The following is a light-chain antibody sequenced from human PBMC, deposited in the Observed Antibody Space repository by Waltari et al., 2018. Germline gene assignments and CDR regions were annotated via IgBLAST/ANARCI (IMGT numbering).Light chain of an antibody. CDR2: EGS. V-gene: IGLV2-23*01. J-gene: IGLJ2*01. Sequence: QSALTQPASVSGSPGQSITISCTGTSSDVGSYNLFSWYQQHPGKAPKLMIYEGSKRPSGVSNRFSGSKSGNTASLTISGLQVEDEADYYCCSYAGSSTPVVFGGGTKLTVL. CDR3: CSYAGSSTPVV. CDR1: SSDVGSYNL.